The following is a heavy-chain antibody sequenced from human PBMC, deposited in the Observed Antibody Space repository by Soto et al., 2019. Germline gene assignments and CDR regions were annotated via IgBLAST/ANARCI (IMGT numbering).Heavy chain of an antibody. D-gene: IGHD3-3*01. J-gene: IGHJ6*03. V-gene: IGHV4-59*01. CDR3: ARGDFGVAEHTRRYYYYYYMDV. CDR2: IYYSGST. Sequence: SETLSLTCTVSGGSISSYYWSWIRQPPGKGLEWIGYIYYSGSTNYNPSLKSRVTISVDTSKNQFSLKLSSVTAADTAVYYCARGDFGVAEHTRRYYYYYYMDVWGKGTTVTVSS. CDR1: GGSISSYY.